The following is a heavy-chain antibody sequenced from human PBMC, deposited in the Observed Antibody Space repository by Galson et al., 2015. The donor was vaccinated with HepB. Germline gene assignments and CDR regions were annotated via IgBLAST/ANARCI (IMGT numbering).Heavy chain of an antibody. V-gene: IGHV2-70*11. D-gene: IGHD1-1*01. J-gene: IGHJ3*02. CDR2: IDWDDDK. CDR1: GFSLSTSGMC. Sequence: PALVKPTQTLTLTCTFSGFSLSTSGMCVSWIRQPPGKALEWLARIDWDDDKYYSTSLKTRLTISKDTSKNQVVLTMTNMDPVDTATYYCARNRYNWNDGGRHQRNHAFDIWGQGTMVTVSS. CDR3: ARNRYNWNDGGRHQRNHAFDI.